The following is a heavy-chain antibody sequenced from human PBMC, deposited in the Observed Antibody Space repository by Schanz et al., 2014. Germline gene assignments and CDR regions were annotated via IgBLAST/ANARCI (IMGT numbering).Heavy chain of an antibody. CDR1: GYTFTSYG. V-gene: IGHV1-18*01. CDR3: ARTIAYGGSSGYFDY. Sequence: QVQLVQSGAEVKKPGASVKVSCKASGYTFTSYGISWVRQAPGLGLEWMGWINPNSGTTNYAQKFRGAVTLTTDTSTSTVYMELNSLRSEDTAVYYCARTIAYGGSSGYFDYWGQGTLVTVSS. J-gene: IGHJ4*02. CDR2: INPNSGTT. D-gene: IGHD4-17*01.